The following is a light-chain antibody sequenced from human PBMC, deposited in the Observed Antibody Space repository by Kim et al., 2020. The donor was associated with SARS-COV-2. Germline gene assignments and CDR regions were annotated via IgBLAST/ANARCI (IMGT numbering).Light chain of an antibody. Sequence: SVSPGQTANITCSGDTLGEKYVSWYQRKPGQSPTLVIYQDFKLPSGVPERFSGSNSGNTATLTIGGTQATDEADYYCQAWDSHTVIFGGGTQLTVL. V-gene: IGLV3-1*01. CDR1: TLGEKY. CDR2: QDF. J-gene: IGLJ2*01. CDR3: QAWDSHTVI.